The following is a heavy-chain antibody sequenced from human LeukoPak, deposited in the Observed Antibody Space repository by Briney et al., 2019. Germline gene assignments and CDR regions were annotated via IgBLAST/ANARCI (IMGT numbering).Heavy chain of an antibody. CDR3: ARDSSPGYCSGGSCYDAFDI. J-gene: IGHJ3*02. CDR2: IYTSGST. V-gene: IGHV4-4*07. Sequence: SETLSLTCTVSGGSISSYYWSWIRQPAGKGLEWIGRIYTSGSTNYNPSLKSRVTMSVDTSKNQFSLRLSSVTAADTAVYYCARDSSPGYCSGGSCYDAFDIWGQGTMVTVSS. D-gene: IGHD2-15*01. CDR1: GGSISSYY.